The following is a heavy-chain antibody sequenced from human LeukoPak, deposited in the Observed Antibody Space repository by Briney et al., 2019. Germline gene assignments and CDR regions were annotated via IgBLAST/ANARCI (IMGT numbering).Heavy chain of an antibody. CDR3: ASTYSSSSGFSWVY. CDR2: IYTSGST. V-gene: IGHV4-4*07. CDR1: GGSISSYY. Sequence: SETLSLTCTVSGGSISSYYWSWIRQPAGKGLEWIGRIYTSGSTNYNPSLKSRVTMSVDTSKNQFSLKLSSVTAADTAVYYCASTYSSSSGFSWVYWGQGTLVTVSS. J-gene: IGHJ4*02. D-gene: IGHD6-6*01.